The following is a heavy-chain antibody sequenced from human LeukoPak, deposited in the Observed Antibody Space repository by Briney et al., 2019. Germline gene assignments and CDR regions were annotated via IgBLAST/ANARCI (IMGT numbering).Heavy chain of an antibody. CDR2: ISGSSSFI. Sequence: KPGGSLRLSCAASGFSFSSYSMNWVRQAPGKGLEWVSSISGSSSFIYYADSVEGRFTISRDNAKNSLYLQMNSLRGEDTAVYYCARGGSTSSSSHFHHWGQGTLVTVSS. J-gene: IGHJ1*01. CDR1: GFSFSSYS. CDR3: ARGGSTSSSSHFHH. D-gene: IGHD6-6*01. V-gene: IGHV3-21*01.